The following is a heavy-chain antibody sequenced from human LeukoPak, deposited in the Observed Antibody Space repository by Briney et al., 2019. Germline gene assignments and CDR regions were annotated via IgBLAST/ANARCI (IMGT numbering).Heavy chain of an antibody. D-gene: IGHD3-3*01. CDR1: GFTFSSYW. V-gene: IGHV3-7*01. CDR3: AAITIFGVGYFDY. CDR2: IKQDGSEK. Sequence: PGGSLRLSCAASGFTFSSYWMSWVRQAPGKGLEWVANIKQDGSEKYYADSVKGRFTISRDNSKNTLYLQMNSLRAEDTAVYYCAAITIFGVGYFDYWGQGTLVTVSS. J-gene: IGHJ4*02.